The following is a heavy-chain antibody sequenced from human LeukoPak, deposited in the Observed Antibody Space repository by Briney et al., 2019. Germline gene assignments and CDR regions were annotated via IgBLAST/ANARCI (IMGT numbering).Heavy chain of an antibody. D-gene: IGHD6-19*01. V-gene: IGHV4-59*08. Sequence: SETLSLTCAVYGGSFSGYYWSWIRQPPGKGLEWIGYIYYSGSTNYNPSLKSRVTISVDTSKNQFSLKLSSVTAADTAVYYCARSPPRYSSGWPYNWFDPWGQGTLVTVSS. J-gene: IGHJ5*02. CDR1: GGSFSGYY. CDR3: ARSPPRYSSGWPYNWFDP. CDR2: IYYSGST.